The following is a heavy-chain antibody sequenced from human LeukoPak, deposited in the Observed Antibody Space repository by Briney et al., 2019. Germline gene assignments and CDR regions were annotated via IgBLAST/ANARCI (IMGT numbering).Heavy chain of an antibody. CDR2: IYTSGST. D-gene: IGHD1-26*01. CDR3: ARVKWELIFDY. V-gene: IGHV4-4*07. CDR1: GGSISFYY. Sequence: SETLSLTCTVSGGSISFYYWSWIRQPPGKGLEWIGRIYTSGSTNYNPSLKSRVTMSVDTSKNQFSLKLSSVTAADTAVYYCARVKWELIFDYWGQGTLVTVSS. J-gene: IGHJ4*02.